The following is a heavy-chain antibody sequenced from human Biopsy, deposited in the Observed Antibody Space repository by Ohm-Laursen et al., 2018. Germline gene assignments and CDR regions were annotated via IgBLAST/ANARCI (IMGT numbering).Heavy chain of an antibody. CDR1: GDTFSNYG. Sequence: SVKVSCNAPGDTFSNYGVNWVRQAPGQGLEWLGGNIPILGTGNYAQKFQDRVTVAADTSTSTATMELRSLRSDDTAVYYCATKLTGYFHHWGQGTLVIVSS. V-gene: IGHV1-69*06. CDR3: ATKLTGYFHH. CDR2: NIPILGTG. D-gene: IGHD3-9*01. J-gene: IGHJ1*01.